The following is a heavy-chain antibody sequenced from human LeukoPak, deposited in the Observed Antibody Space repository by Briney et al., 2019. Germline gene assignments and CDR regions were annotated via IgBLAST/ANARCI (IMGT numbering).Heavy chain of an antibody. D-gene: IGHD3-3*01. V-gene: IGHV1-46*01. CDR3: GASRFLEWFGY. CDR1: GYTFTSYY. J-gene: IGHJ4*02. Sequence: ASVKVSCKASGYTFTSYYMHWVRQAPGQGLEWMGIINPSGGSTSYAQKFQGRVTMTRDTSTSTVYMELSSLRSEDTAVYYCGASRFLEWFGYWGQGTLVTVSS. CDR2: INPSGGST.